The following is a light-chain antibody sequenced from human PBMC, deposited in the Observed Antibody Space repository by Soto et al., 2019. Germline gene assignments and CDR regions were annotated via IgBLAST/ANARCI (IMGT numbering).Light chain of an antibody. Sequence: VVTQSPATLSVFPGETATLSCRASPSVSSDLAWYQQRPGQAPRLLIYGASTRATGIPARFRGSGSGTEFRLTISSLQSEDFATYDCQQYNNWQPNMACGRGPKVEIK. J-gene: IGKJ1*01. CDR2: GAS. V-gene: IGKV3-15*01. CDR3: QQYNNWQPNMA. CDR1: PSVSSD.